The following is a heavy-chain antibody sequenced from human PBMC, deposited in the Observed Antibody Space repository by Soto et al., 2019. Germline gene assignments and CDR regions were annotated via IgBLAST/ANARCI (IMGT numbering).Heavy chain of an antibody. Sequence: QITLKESGPTLVKPTQTLTLTCTFSGFSLSTRGVGVGWIRQPPGKALEWLAVIYWDDDKRYSPSLQSRLTIAKXXSNNQVVLTMTNMDPVDTATYYCARKNYGDYPTDYWGQGTLVTVSS. CDR3: ARKNYGDYPTDY. CDR1: GFSLSTRGVG. J-gene: IGHJ4*02. V-gene: IGHV2-5*02. CDR2: IYWDDDK. D-gene: IGHD4-17*01.